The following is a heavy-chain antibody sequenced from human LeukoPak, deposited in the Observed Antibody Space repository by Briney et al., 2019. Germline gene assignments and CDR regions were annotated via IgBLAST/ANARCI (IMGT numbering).Heavy chain of an antibody. Sequence: ASVKVSCKASGYTFTSYYMHWVRQAPGEGLEGRGVINPSGGSTSYAQKFQGRVTMTRDMSTSTVYMELSSLRSEDTAVYYCARDPVYSSSSWNYYYYMDVWGKGTTVTVSS. CDR3: ARDPVYSSSSWNYYYYMDV. CDR2: INPSGGST. CDR1: GYTFTSYY. D-gene: IGHD6-6*01. V-gene: IGHV1-46*01. J-gene: IGHJ6*03.